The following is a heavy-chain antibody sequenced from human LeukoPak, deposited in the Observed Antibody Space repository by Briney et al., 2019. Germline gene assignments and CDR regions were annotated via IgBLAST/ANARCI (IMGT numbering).Heavy chain of an antibody. Sequence: PSQTLSLTCTVSGGSISDAAYYWSWIRQHPGEGLKWIGYIYYSGSTNYNPSLKSRVTISVDTSKNQFSLKLSSVTAADTAVYYCARAGALYDSTEKTNYYGMDVWGQGTTVTVSS. CDR2: IYYSGST. CDR1: GGSISDAAYY. J-gene: IGHJ6*02. D-gene: IGHD3-22*01. V-gene: IGHV4-31*03. CDR3: ARAGALYDSTEKTNYYGMDV.